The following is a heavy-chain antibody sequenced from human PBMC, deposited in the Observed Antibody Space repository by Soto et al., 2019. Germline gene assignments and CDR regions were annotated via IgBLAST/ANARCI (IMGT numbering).Heavy chain of an antibody. V-gene: IGHV1-18*01. CDR3: ALDGRQFVANSVNFDI. D-gene: IGHD6-6*01. CDR1: GYTFSNYG. CDR2: ISAYNGNT. J-gene: IGHJ3*02. Sequence: QVQLVQSGAELKKPGASVKVSCKASGYTFSNYGINWVRQAPGQGLEWMGWISAYNGNTKYAQKFQGKVTMATDTPTTAAYMELRCLGTDDTTVYYCALDGRQFVANSVNFDIWGQGTTVTVSS.